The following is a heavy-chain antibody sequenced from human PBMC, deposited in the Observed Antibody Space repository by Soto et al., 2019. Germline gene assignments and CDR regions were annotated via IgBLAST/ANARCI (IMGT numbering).Heavy chain of an antibody. CDR3: ARGPSSLTRCDY. D-gene: IGHD2-2*01. V-gene: IGHV3-30-3*01. CDR2: ISYDGSNK. CDR1: GFTFSSYA. Sequence: RLSCAASGFTFSSYALHWVRQAPGKGLEWVAVISYDGSNKYYADSVKGRFTISRDNSKNTLYLQMNSLRAEDTAVYYCARGPSSLTRCDYWGQGTQVTVSS. J-gene: IGHJ4*02.